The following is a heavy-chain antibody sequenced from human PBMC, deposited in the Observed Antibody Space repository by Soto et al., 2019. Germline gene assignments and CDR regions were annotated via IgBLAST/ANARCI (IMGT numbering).Heavy chain of an antibody. CDR2: ISYDGSNK. CDR3: AKDRRCNNGVCPSDY. J-gene: IGHJ4*02. V-gene: IGHV3-30*18. CDR1: GFTFSSYG. Sequence: GGSLRLSCAASGFTFSSYGMHWVRQAPGKGLEWVAVISYDGSNKYYADSVKGRFTISRDNSKNTLYLQMNSLRAEDTAVYYCAKDRRCNNGVCPSDYWGQGTLVTVSS. D-gene: IGHD2-8*01.